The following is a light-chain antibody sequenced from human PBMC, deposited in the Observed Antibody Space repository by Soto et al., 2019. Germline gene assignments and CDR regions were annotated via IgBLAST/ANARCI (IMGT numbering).Light chain of an antibody. J-gene: IGLJ2*01. CDR2: NNN. CDR3: AAWDDSLNGVV. Sequence: QSVLTQPPSASGTPGQRVTISCSGSRSNIGSYTVNWYQQLPGTAPKLLIYNNNQRPSGVPDRFSGSRSGTSDSMAISGLLYEDEADYYCAAWDDSLNGVVFGGGTKLTVL. CDR1: RSNIGSYT. V-gene: IGLV1-44*01.